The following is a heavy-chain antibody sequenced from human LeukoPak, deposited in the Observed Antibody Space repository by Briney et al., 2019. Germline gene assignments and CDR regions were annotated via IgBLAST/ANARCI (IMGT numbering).Heavy chain of an antibody. J-gene: IGHJ4*02. CDR3: ARDFRDVWIQLRGAFDY. V-gene: IGHV3-30-3*01. CDR2: ISYDGSNK. Sequence: PGRSLRLSCAASGFTFSSYAMHWVRQAPGKGLEWVAVISYDGSNKYYADSVKGRFTISRDNSKNTLYLQMNSLRAEDTAVYYCARDFRDVWIQLRGAFDYWGQGTLVTVSS. CDR1: GFTFSSYA. D-gene: IGHD5-18*01.